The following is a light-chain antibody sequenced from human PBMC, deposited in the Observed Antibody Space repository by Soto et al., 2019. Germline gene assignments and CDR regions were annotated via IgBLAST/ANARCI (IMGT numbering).Light chain of an antibody. Sequence: QSALTQPASVSGSPGQSITISCTGTSSDVGGYNYVSWYQQHPGKYPKLMIYEVSNRPSGVSNRFSGSKSGNTASLTISGLQPEDEADYYCSSYRSSSTPVVFGGGTKLPVL. CDR2: EVS. CDR3: SSYRSSSTPVV. V-gene: IGLV2-14*01. J-gene: IGLJ2*01. CDR1: SSDVGGYNY.